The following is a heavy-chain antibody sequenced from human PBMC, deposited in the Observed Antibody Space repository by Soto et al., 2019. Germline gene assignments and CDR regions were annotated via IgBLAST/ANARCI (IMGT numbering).Heavy chain of an antibody. J-gene: IGHJ6*02. Sequence: QVQLVQSGAEVKKPGSSVKVSCKASGGTFSSYAISWLRQAPGQGLEWMGGIIPIFGTANYAQKFQGRVTITADEATSPAYMELSSLISEDTAVYYCARDPPGGAYDFWSVYYTGIPHYYYGMDVWGQGTTVTVSS. CDR3: ARDPPGGAYDFWSVYYTGIPHYYYGMDV. V-gene: IGHV1-69*19. CDR1: GGTFSSYA. D-gene: IGHD3-3*01. CDR2: IIPIFGTA.